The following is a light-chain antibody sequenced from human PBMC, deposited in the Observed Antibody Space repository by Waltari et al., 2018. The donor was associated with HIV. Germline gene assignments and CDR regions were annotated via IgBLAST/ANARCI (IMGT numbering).Light chain of an antibody. Sequence: SVLTQPPSASGTPGQRVTIPCSGGTSNIGSNDVFWYQHLPGTAPKLLIHRNDRRPSGVPARFSGSTSGNSASLAISGLRSEDEADYYCVAWDDGLRGVVFGGVTRVAVL. CDR2: RND. V-gene: IGLV1-47*01. J-gene: IGLJ2*01. CDR1: TSNIGSND. CDR3: VAWDDGLRGVV.